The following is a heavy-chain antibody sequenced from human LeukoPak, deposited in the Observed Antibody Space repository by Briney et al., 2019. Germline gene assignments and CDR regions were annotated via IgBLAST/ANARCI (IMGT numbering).Heavy chain of an antibody. D-gene: IGHD3-16*01. J-gene: IGHJ6*03. CDR1: GFTFSSYS. CDR2: ISSSSSYI. V-gene: IGHV3-21*01. Sequence: GGSLRLSCAASGFTFSSYSMNWVRQAPGKGLEWVSSISSSSSYIYYADSVKGRFTISRDNAKNSLYLQMNSLRAEDTAVYYCARPRQGGYYYYYMDVWGKGTTVTVSS. CDR3: ARPRQGGYYYYYMDV.